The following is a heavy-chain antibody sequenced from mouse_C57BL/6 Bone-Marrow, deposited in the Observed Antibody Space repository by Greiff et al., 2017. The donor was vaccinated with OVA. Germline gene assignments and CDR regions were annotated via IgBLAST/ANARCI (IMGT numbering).Heavy chain of an antibody. CDR1: GYAFSSSW. V-gene: IGHV1-82*01. J-gene: IGHJ3*01. CDR2: IYPGDGDT. CDR3: EREDYYGGRGPPWFAY. Sequence: QVQLQQSGPELVKPGASVKISCKASGYAFSSSWMNWVKQRPGKGLEWIGRIYPGDGDTNYNGKFKGQATLTADKSSSTAYMQLSSLTSEDSAVYFCEREDYYGGRGPPWFAYWGQGTLVTVSA. D-gene: IGHD1-1*01.